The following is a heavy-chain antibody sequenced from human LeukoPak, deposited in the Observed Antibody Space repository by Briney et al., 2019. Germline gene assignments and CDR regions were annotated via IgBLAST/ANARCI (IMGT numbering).Heavy chain of an antibody. Sequence: AASVKVSCKASGYTFTSYDINWVRQATGQGLEWMGWMNPNSGNTGYAQKFQGRVTMTRNTSISTAYMELSSLRSEDTAVYYCARDSGERGSGSYLIAYWGQGTLVTVSS. CDR1: GYTFTSYD. D-gene: IGHD3-10*01. CDR2: MNPNSGNT. V-gene: IGHV1-8*01. CDR3: ARDSGERGSGSYLIAY. J-gene: IGHJ4*02.